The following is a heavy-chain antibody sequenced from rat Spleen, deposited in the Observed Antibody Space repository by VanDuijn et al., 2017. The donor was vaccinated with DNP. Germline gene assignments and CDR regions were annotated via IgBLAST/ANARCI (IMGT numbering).Heavy chain of an antibody. Sequence: EVQLVESGGGLVQPGRSLKLSCVASGFTFNNYWMTWIRQAPGKGLEWVASITNTGGSTYYPDSVKGRFTISRDNAKSTLYLQMNSLRSEDTATYYCTRVRRRPVVGYFDYWGQGVMVTVSS. V-gene: IGHV5-31*01. J-gene: IGHJ2*01. CDR1: GFTFNNYW. CDR3: TRVRRRPVVGYFDY. CDR2: ITNTGGST. D-gene: IGHD1-1*01.